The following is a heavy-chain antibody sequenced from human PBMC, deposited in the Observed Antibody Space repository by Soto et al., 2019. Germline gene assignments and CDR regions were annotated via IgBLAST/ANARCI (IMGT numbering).Heavy chain of an antibody. D-gene: IGHD6-13*01. CDR1: GGSISSGGYY. CDR2: IYYSGST. J-gene: IGHJ4*02. CDR3: ARGIRSSSWQRENN. V-gene: IGHV4-31*03. Sequence: QVQLQESGPGLVKPSQTLSLTCTVSGGSISSGGYYWSWIRQHPGKGLEWIGYIYYSGSTYYNPSLKSRVTXXVXTXXNQFSLKLSSVTAADTAVYYCARGIRSSSWQRENNWGQGTLVTVSS.